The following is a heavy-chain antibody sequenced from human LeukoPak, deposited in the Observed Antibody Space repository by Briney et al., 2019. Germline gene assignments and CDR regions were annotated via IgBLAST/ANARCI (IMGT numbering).Heavy chain of an antibody. CDR1: GFTFRNYW. Sequence: GSLRLSCAASGFTFRNYWMHWVRQAPGKGLVWVSRINPDGATTDYAGSVKGRFTISRDNAKNMVYLQMNSLRAEDTAVYYCAKDWGSGWPAGYFDYWGQGTLVTVSS. CDR2: INPDGATT. V-gene: IGHV3-74*01. CDR3: AKDWGSGWPAGYFDY. D-gene: IGHD6-19*01. J-gene: IGHJ4*02.